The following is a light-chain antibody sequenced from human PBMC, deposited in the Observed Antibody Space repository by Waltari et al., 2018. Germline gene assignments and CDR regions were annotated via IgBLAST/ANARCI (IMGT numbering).Light chain of an antibody. CDR2: KAS. CDR1: QTIGPW. CDR3: LQYNSYPWT. Sequence: DIHMTQSPSALSASIGDRITLTCRASQTIGPWLAWHQQKPGKAPKLLIYKASNLQTGVPSRFSGSGSGTEFTLTISSLQPDDFATYYCLQYNSYPWTFGQGTKVEVK. J-gene: IGKJ1*01. V-gene: IGKV1-5*03.